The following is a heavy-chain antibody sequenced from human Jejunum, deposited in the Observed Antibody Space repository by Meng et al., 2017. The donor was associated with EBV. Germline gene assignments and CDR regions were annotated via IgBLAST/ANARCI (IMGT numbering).Heavy chain of an antibody. CDR1: GYISTNYA. D-gene: IGHD6-13*01. CDR3: ARYVPNGSFWYFDF. CDR2: ISVKNGEA. Sequence: VQLVQSGADAKKPGASMKVSCKASGYISTNYAIGWVRQAPGQGLEWMGWISVKNGEAKYPQNFQGRVTMTTDTTTSTAYMELRSLTSDDTAVYYCARYVPNGSFWYFDFWGRGTLVTVSS. V-gene: IGHV1-18*01. J-gene: IGHJ2*01.